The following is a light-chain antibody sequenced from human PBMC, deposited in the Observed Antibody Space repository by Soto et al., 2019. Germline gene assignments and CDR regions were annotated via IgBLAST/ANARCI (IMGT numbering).Light chain of an antibody. CDR1: SSDVGSYNL. V-gene: IGLV2-23*02. CDR2: EVS. CDR3: CSYAGSGLGV. Sequence: QSALTQPASVAGSPGQSITISCTGASSDVGSYNLVSWYQQHLGKAPKLMIYEVSQRPSGVSNRFSGSKSGNTASLTISGLQAEDEADYYCCSYAGSGLGVFGGGTKLTVL. J-gene: IGLJ2*01.